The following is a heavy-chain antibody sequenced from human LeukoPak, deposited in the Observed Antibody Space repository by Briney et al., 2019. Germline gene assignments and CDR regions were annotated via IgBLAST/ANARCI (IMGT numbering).Heavy chain of an antibody. V-gene: IGHV3-23*01. CDR3: ARTTSSSWTVDY. CDR2: ISGSGGST. J-gene: IGHJ4*02. D-gene: IGHD6-13*01. CDR1: GFTFSSYA. Sequence: PGGSLRLSCAASGFTFSSYAMSWVRQAPGKGLEWVSAISGSGGSTYYADSVKGRFTISRDNAKNSLYLQMNSLRAEDTAVYYCARTTSSSWTVDYWGQGTLVTVSS.